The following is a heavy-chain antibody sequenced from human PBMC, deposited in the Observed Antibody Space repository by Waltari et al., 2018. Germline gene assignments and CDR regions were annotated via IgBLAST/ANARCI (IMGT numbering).Heavy chain of an antibody. CDR1: GGSISSHY. J-gene: IGHJ3*02. Sequence: QVQLQESGPGLVKPSETLSLTCTVSGGSISSHYWSWIRQPPGKGLEWIGYIYYSGSTNYNPCLKSRVTISVDTSKNTLYLQMNSLRAEDTAMYYCAKTHGSLRKFDAFDIWGQGTMVTVSS. CDR3: AKTHGSLRKFDAFDI. V-gene: IGHV4-59*11. CDR2: IYYSGST.